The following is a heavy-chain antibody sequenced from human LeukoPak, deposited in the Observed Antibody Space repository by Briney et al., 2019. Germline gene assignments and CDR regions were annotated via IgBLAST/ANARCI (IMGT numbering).Heavy chain of an antibody. CDR3: AKDYYDSSGYYYRPPDAY. V-gene: IGHV3-23*01. J-gene: IGHJ4*02. CDR2: ISGSGGST. CDR1: GFTFSSYA. D-gene: IGHD3-22*01. Sequence: PGGSLRLSCKASGFTFSSYAMSWVRQAPGKGLEWVSAISGSGGSTHYADSVKGRFTISRDNSKNTLYLQMNSRRAEDTAVYYCAKDYYDSSGYYYRPPDAYWGQGTLVTVSS.